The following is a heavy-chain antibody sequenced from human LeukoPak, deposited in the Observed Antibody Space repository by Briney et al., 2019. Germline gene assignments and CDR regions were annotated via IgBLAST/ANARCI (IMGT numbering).Heavy chain of an antibody. Sequence: PSETLSLTCAVYGGSFSGYYWSWIRQPSGKGLEWIGEINHSGSTNYNPPLKSRVTISVDTSKNQFSLKLSSVTAADTAVYYCARGTDYGDYALNYYFDYWGQGTLVTVSS. J-gene: IGHJ4*02. CDR1: GGSFSGYY. CDR2: INHSGST. D-gene: IGHD4-17*01. V-gene: IGHV4-34*01. CDR3: ARGTDYGDYALNYYFDY.